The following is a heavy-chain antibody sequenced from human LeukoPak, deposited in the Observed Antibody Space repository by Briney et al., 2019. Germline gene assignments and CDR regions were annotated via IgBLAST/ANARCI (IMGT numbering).Heavy chain of an antibody. V-gene: IGHV4-39*01. CDR3: ARLTGSYSIGY. CDR1: GGSISDGAYD. CDR2: LYYSGST. D-gene: IGHD1-26*01. Sequence: PSETLSLTCTVSGGSISDGAYDWGWIRQPLGKGLDWIGSLYYSGSTYYNPSLESRVTISVDTSKNQFSLKVSSVTAADTAMYYCARLTGSYSIGYWGQGTLVTVSS. J-gene: IGHJ4*02.